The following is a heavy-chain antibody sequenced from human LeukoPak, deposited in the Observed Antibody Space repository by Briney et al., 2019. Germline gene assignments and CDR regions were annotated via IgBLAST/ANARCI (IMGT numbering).Heavy chain of an antibody. CDR1: GFTFSDYY. Sequence: GGSLRLSCAASGFTFSDYYMSWIRQAPGKGLEWVSYISSSSSYTNYADSVKGRFTISRDNAKNSLYLQMNSLRAEDTPVYYWARLKGQGLRHVPATWGQGGLVTVSS. V-gene: IGHV3-11*03. CDR3: ARLKGQGLRHVPAT. CDR2: ISSSSSYT. D-gene: IGHD2-2*01. J-gene: IGHJ5*02.